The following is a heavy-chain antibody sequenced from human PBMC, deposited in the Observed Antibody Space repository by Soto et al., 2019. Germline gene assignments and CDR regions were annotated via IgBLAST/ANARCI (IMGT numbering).Heavy chain of an antibody. CDR3: ARNDFWIGYHYRPYYYYYMDV. CDR1: GGSFSGYY. V-gene: IGHV4-34*01. Sequence: QVQLQQWGAGLLKPSETLSLTCAVYGGSFSGYYWSWIRQPPGKGLEWIGEINHSGSTNYNPSLKSRVTISVDTSKNQFSLKLSSVTAADTAVYYCARNDFWIGYHYRPYYYYYMDVWGKGTTVTVSS. D-gene: IGHD3-3*01. J-gene: IGHJ6*03. CDR2: INHSGST.